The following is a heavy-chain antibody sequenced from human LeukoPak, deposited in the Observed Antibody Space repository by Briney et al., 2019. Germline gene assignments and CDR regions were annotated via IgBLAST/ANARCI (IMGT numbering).Heavy chain of an antibody. CDR1: GYTFISYG. J-gene: IGHJ6*02. Sequence: ASVKVSCKASGYTFISYGVSWVRQAPGQGLEWMGWISAKKGNTNYAQKFQGRVTMTTDTSTSTAYMELRSLRSDDTAVYYCASDDQHAHYYGMDVWGQGTTVTVSS. CDR2: ISAKKGNT. D-gene: IGHD6-13*01. CDR3: ASDDQHAHYYGMDV. V-gene: IGHV1-18*01.